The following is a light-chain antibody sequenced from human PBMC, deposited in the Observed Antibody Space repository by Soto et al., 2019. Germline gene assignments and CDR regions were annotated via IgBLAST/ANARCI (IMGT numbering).Light chain of an antibody. CDR3: QQTYSALWT. J-gene: IGKJ1*01. CDR2: AAS. Sequence: DIQMTQSPSSVSASVGDRVTIACRASQTITNYLNWYQQKPGKAPKLLIYAASSLHSGVPSRFSGSGSGTDFTLTISSLQPEDFAAYYCQQTYSALWTFGQGTKLEIK. CDR1: QTITNY. V-gene: IGKV1-39*01.